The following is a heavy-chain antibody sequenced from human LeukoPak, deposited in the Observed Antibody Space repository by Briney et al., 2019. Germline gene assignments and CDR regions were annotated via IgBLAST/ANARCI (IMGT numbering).Heavy chain of an antibody. CDR3: ARRKPDLDSTDAFDI. J-gene: IGHJ3*02. V-gene: IGHV1-69*04. CDR2: IIPILGIA. CDR1: GGTFSSYA. D-gene: IGHD3-22*01. Sequence: ASVKVSCKASGGTFSSYAISWVRQAPGQGLEWMGRIIPILGIANYAQKFQGRVTITADKSTSTAYMELSSLRSEDTAVYYCARRKPDLDSTDAFDIWGQGTMVTVSS.